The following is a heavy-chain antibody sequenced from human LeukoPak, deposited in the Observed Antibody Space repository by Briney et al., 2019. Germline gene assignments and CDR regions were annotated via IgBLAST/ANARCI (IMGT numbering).Heavy chain of an antibody. CDR2: INDVASHM. J-gene: IGHJ4*02. CDR1: GFTFSDSA. D-gene: IGHD5-12*01. Sequence: GGSPRLSCEGSGFTFSDSAMNWVRQAPGKGLEWVSSINDVASHMYYAHSVKGRFTISRDNTKNSVYLQMNSLRDEDTAVYYCARDPTQWLRYGHYDSWGQGTLVTVSS. V-gene: IGHV3-21*01. CDR3: ARDPTQWLRYGHYDS.